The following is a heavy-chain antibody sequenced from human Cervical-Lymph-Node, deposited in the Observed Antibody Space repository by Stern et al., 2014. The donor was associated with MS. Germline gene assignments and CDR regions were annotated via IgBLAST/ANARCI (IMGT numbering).Heavy chain of an antibody. CDR3: ARDYCSGGSCYYYYGMDV. V-gene: IGHV3-21*01. CDR2: ISSSSSYI. CDR1: GFTFSSYS. J-gene: IGHJ6*02. Sequence: VQLVQSGGGLVKPGGSLRLSCAASGFTFSSYSMNWVRQAPGKGLEWVSSISSSSSYIYYADSVKGRFTISRDNAKNSLYLQMNSLRAEDTAVYYCARDYCSGGSCYYYYGMDVWGQGTTVTVSS. D-gene: IGHD2-15*01.